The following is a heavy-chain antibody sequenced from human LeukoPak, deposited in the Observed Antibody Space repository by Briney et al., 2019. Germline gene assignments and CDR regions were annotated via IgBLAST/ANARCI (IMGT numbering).Heavy chain of an antibody. CDR2: IKQDGSEK. V-gene: IGHV3-7*01. D-gene: IGHD2-21*02. CDR1: GFTFSSYW. CDR3: ARDRYCGGDCYSDY. J-gene: IGHJ4*02. Sequence: GGSLRLSCAASGFTFSSYWMSWIRQAPGKGLEWVANIKQDGSEKYYVDSVKGRFTISRDNAKNSLYLQMNSLRAEDTAEYYCARDRYCGGDCYSDYWGQGTLVTVSS.